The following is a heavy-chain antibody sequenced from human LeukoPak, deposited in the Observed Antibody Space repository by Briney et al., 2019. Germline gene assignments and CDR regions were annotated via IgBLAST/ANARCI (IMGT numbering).Heavy chain of an antibody. CDR3: ARDDGDYAHPVDY. J-gene: IGHJ4*02. Sequence: GGSLRLSCAASGFTFSSYSMNWVRQAPGKGLEWVSYISVSRSTIYYADSVKGRFTISRDNAKNSLYLQMNSLRAEDTAAYYCARDDGDYAHPVDYWGQGTLVTVSS. V-gene: IGHV3-48*04. D-gene: IGHD4-17*01. CDR1: GFTFSSYS. CDR2: ISVSRSTI.